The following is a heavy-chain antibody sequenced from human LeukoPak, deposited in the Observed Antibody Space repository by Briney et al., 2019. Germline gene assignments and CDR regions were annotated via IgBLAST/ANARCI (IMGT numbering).Heavy chain of an antibody. CDR3: AKRCYYDSSGYCLDY. V-gene: IGHV3-23*01. D-gene: IGHD3-22*01. CDR2: ISGSGGST. CDR1: GFTFSSYA. J-gene: IGHJ4*02. Sequence: GGSLRLSCAASGFTFSSYAMGWVRQAPGKGLEWVSAISGSGGSTYYADSVKGRFTISRDNSKNTLYLQMNSLRAEDTAVYYCAKRCYYDSSGYCLDYWGQGTLVTVSS.